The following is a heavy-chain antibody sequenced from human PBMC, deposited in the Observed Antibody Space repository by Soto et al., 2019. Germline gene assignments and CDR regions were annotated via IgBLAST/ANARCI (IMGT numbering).Heavy chain of an antibody. Sequence: XSVKGSYKASGYTFTSYPTHWVRQAPGQRLEWMGWIDAGNGNTKYSQKFRGRVTFTTDTSASTAYMDLSSLRSEDTAVYYCARARYTSGSPYYGMDVWGQGTTVTVSS. CDR3: ARARYTSGSPYYGMDV. CDR1: GYTFTSYP. J-gene: IGHJ6*02. V-gene: IGHV1-3*01. D-gene: IGHD5-18*01. CDR2: IDAGNGNT.